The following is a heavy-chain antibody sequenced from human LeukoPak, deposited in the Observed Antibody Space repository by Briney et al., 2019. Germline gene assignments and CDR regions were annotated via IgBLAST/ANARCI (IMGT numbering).Heavy chain of an antibody. Sequence: ASVKVSRKASGCTFTGYYLHWVRQAPGQGLEWMGWINPNSGGTNYAQKFQGRVTMTRDTSISTAYMELSRLRSDDTAVYYCARVDYDILTGYPLDALSPWGQGTLVTVSS. D-gene: IGHD3-9*01. CDR2: INPNSGGT. V-gene: IGHV1-2*02. J-gene: IGHJ5*02. CDR1: GCTFTGYY. CDR3: ARVDYDILTGYPLDALSP.